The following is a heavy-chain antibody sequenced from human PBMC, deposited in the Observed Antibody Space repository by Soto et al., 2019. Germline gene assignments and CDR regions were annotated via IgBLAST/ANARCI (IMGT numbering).Heavy chain of an antibody. J-gene: IGHJ4*02. CDR1: GFSLSTSGVG. CDR2: IYWDDDK. CDR3: VHRLAGLYFGY. V-gene: IGHV2-5*02. Sequence: QITLKESGPTLVKPTQPLTLTCTFSGFSLSTSGVGVGWIRQPPGKALEWLALIYWDDDKRYSPSLKSRLTITKDHSRNQVVLIMTNMDPVDTATYYCVHRLAGLYFGYWGQGALVTVSS. D-gene: IGHD6-19*01.